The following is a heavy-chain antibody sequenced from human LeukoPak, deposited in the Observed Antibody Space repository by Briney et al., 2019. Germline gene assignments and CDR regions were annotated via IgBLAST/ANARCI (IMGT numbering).Heavy chain of an antibody. Sequence: PSETLSLTCTVSGGSSSSYYWSWIRQPPGKGLEWIGYISYSGSTSYNPSLKSRVTISLDTSKSQFSLELSSVTAAGTAVYYCARSYPPGTYDYWGQGILVTVSS. CDR2: ISYSGST. CDR1: GGSSSSYY. J-gene: IGHJ4*02. D-gene: IGHD1-1*01. V-gene: IGHV4-59*01. CDR3: ARSYPPGTYDY.